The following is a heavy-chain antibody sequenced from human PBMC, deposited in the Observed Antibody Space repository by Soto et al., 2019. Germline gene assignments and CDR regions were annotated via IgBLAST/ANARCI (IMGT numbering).Heavy chain of an antibody. CDR3: ARLGIDSSGYYYAFDI. CDR1: GGSISSSSYY. D-gene: IGHD3-22*01. CDR2: IYYSGST. V-gene: IGHV4-39*01. Sequence: SETLSLTCTVSGGSISSSSYYWGWIRQPPGKGLEWIGSIYYSGSTYYNPSLKSRVTISVDTSKNQFSLKLSSVTAADTAVYYCARLGIDSSGYYYAFDIWGQGTMVTVSS. J-gene: IGHJ3*02.